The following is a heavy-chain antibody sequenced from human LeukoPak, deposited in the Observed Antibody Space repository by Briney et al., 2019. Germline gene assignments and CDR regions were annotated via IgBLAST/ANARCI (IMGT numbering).Heavy chain of an antibody. CDR2: IIPILGIA. V-gene: IGHV1-69*04. Sequence: ASVKVSCKASGGTFSSYAISWVRQAPGRGLEWMGRIIPILGIANYAQKFQGRVTITADKSTSTAYMELSSLRSEDTAVYYCATTPYDSSGYPLYYFDYWGQGTLVTVSS. D-gene: IGHD3-22*01. CDR3: ATTPYDSSGYPLYYFDY. J-gene: IGHJ4*02. CDR1: GGTFSSYA.